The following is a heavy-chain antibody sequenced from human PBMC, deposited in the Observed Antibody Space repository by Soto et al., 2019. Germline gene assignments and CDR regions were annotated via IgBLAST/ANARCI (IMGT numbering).Heavy chain of an antibody. CDR3: ARYYCGGSGCYDFDY. J-gene: IGHJ4*02. Sequence: QVQLQESGPGLVKSLETLSLTCTVSGGSISSYYWSWIRQPPGTGLEWIGYIYYSGSTNYNPSLKXRXTXXVDTSKNQFALKLTSVTATDTAVYYCARYYCGGSGCYDFDYWGQGTLVTVCS. CDR1: GGSISSYY. V-gene: IGHV4-59*08. D-gene: IGHD2-15*01. CDR2: IYYSGST.